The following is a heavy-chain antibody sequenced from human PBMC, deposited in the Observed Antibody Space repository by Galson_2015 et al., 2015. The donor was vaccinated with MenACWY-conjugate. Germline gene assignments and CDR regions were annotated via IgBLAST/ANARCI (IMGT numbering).Heavy chain of an antibody. J-gene: IGHJ5*02. CDR3: TKAAARYSTSSAFNWFDP. CDR2: VNSDGTGT. D-gene: IGHD6-6*01. Sequence: SLRLSCAASGFTFSNYWMHWVRQAPGKGLEWVSRVNSDGTGTTHADSVKGRFTISRDNAKNTLYLQMNSLRAEDTAIYYCTKAAARYSTSSAFNWFDPWGQGALVTASS. V-gene: IGHV3-74*01. CDR1: GFTFSNYW.